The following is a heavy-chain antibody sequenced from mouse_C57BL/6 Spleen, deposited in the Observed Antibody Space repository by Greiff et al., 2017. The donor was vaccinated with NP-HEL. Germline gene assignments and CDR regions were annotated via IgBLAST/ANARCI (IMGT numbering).Heavy chain of an antibody. J-gene: IGHJ2*01. V-gene: IGHV5-4*01. CDR2: ISDGGSYT. CDR3: AREGFDY. Sequence: EVKLQESGGGLVKPGGSLKLSCAASGFTFSSYAMSWVRQTPEKRLEWVATISDGGSYTYYPDNVKGRFTISRDNAKNNLYLQMSHLKSEDTAMYYCAREGFDYWGQGTTLTVSS. CDR1: GFTFSSYA.